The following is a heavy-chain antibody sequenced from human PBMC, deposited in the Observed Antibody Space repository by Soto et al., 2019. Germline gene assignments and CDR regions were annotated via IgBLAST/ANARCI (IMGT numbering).Heavy chain of an antibody. J-gene: IGHJ4*02. V-gene: IGHV3-53*01. Sequence: EVQLVESGGGLTPPGGSLRLSCAASGFTVSRTYMSWDRQAPGKGLEWCSVIYSGGSTYYADSVKGRFTISRNNSKNTLYLQMNSLRAEDTAVYYCAKSGYSYGPFDYWGQGTLFTVSS. CDR3: AKSGYSYGPFDY. CDR2: IYSGGST. D-gene: IGHD5-18*01. CDR1: GFTVSRTY.